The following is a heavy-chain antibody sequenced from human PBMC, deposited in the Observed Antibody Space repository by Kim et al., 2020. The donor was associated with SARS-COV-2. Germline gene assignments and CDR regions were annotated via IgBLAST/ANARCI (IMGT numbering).Heavy chain of an antibody. CDR1: GFTFNTHG. CDR3: ARDGCSGGNVHSWGQWIDT. V-gene: IGHV3-33*01. J-gene: IGHJ5*02. CDR2: ICYDGSKK. Sequence: GGSLRLSCAVSGFTFNTHGMHLVRQAPGKGLEWVAFICYDGSKKYYADSVTGRFTISRDNSKNTLYVQMNSLRGEDTAVYYCARDGCSGGNVHSWGQWIDTWGQGTLVTVSS. D-gene: IGHD2-15*01.